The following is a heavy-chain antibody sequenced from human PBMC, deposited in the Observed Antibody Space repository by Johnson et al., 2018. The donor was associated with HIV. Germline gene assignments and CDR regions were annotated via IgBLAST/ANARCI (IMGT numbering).Heavy chain of an antibody. D-gene: IGHD2-15*01. CDR3: ARGACSGAFCYFSGAFDI. V-gene: IGHV3-30*03. CDR1: GFTFSSYG. CDR2: ISHDGSNK. Sequence: QVQLVESGGRVVQPGRSLRLSCAASGFTFSSYGMHWVRQAPGKGLAWVAVISHDGSNKYYVDSVKGRFTISRDNAKSSLYLQMNSLRAGDTAVYYCARGACSGAFCYFSGAFDIWGQGTMVTVSS. J-gene: IGHJ3*02.